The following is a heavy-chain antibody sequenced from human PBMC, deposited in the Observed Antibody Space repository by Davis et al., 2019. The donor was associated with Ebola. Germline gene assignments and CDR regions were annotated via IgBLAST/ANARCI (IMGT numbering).Heavy chain of an antibody. J-gene: IGHJ3*02. D-gene: IGHD1-20*01. Sequence: GESLKISCKDSGDTFSTHWIGWVRQMPGKGLEWMGVIYTGDSDTRYSPSFRSQVTISADKSFKTAFLQWTSLKASDTAIYYCATLRRTITGMDDGFDIWGQGTMVTVSS. CDR2: IYTGDSDT. CDR3: ATLRRTITGMDDGFDI. V-gene: IGHV5-51*01. CDR1: GDTFSTHW.